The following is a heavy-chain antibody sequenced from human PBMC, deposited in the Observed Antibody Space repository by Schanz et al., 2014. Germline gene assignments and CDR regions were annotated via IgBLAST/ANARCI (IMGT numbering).Heavy chain of an antibody. CDR2: VSRSTPDI. D-gene: IGHD5-18*01. CDR3: AKDAENTAMITDYFDY. Sequence: EVQLAESGGGLVQPGGSLRLSCAASGFTFSSYGMNWLRQAPGKGLEWVSYVSRSTPDIYYADSVKGRFTMSRDNSKNTLYLQMNSLRREDTAVYYCAKDAENTAMITDYFDYWGQGTLVTVSS. V-gene: IGHV3-48*01. CDR1: GFTFSSYG. J-gene: IGHJ4*02.